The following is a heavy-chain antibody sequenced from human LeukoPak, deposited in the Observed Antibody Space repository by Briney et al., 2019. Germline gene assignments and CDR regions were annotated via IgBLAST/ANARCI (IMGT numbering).Heavy chain of an antibody. CDR1: GYTFTSYY. D-gene: IGHD6-13*01. V-gene: IGHV1-46*01. CDR3: ARGYSSSWRDLFDY. J-gene: IGHJ4*02. Sequence: ASVKVSCKASGYTFTSYYMHWVRQAPGQGLEWMGIINPSSGGATYAPNYQGRVTMTRDTSTSTVYMELSSLTSEDTAVYYCARGYSSSWRDLFDYWGQGTLVTVSS. CDR2: INPSSGGA.